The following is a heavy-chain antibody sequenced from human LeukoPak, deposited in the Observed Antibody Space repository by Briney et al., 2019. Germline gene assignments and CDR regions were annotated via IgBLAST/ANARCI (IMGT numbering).Heavy chain of an antibody. D-gene: IGHD2-21*01. CDR1: GGSFSGYY. CDR2: INHSGST. Sequence: SETLSLTCAVYGGSFSGYYWSWIRQPPGKGLEWIGEINHSGSTNYNPSLKSRVTISVDTSKNQFSLKLSSVTAADTAVYYCARAYIVVAGPRMDVWGKGTTVTVSS. J-gene: IGHJ6*03. V-gene: IGHV4-34*01. CDR3: ARAYIVVAGPRMDV.